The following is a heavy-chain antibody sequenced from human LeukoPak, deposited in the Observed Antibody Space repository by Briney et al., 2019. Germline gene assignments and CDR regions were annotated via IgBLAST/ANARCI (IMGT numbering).Heavy chain of an antibody. CDR3: AAARGGQHLVVDY. Sequence: PGGSLRLSCVPSGFTFSSYGMHWVRQAPGKGLGWVAFIWYDGSNKYYGDSVKGGFTISRDNSKNTLYLQMNSLRAGDTAVYYFAAARGGQHLVVDYWRQGNLVIVSS. V-gene: IGHV3-30*02. CDR1: GFTFSSYG. J-gene: IGHJ4*02. D-gene: IGHD6-13*01. CDR2: IWYDGSNK.